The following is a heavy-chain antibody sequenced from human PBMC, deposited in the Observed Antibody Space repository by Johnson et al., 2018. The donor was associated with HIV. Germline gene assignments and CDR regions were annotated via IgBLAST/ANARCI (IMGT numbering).Heavy chain of an antibody. V-gene: IGHV3-11*01. D-gene: IGHD1-26*01. CDR1: GFTVSSHY. CDR2: ISSSGSTI. Sequence: QEQLVESGGGLVQPGGSLRLSCAASGFTVSSHYMSWIRQAPGKGLEWVSYISSSGSTIYYAASVKGRVTISRDNSKNTLYLQMNSLKTEDTAVYYCTAVSYSDAFDIWGQGTMVTVSS. CDR3: TAVSYSDAFDI. J-gene: IGHJ3*02.